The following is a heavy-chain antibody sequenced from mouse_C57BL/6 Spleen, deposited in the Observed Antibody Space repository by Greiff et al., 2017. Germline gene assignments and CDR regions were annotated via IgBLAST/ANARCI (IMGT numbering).Heavy chain of an antibody. D-gene: IGHD2-5*01. CDR1: GYTFTSYW. Sequence: QVQLKQPGAELVRPGSSVKLSCKASGYTFTSYWMHWVKQRPIQGLEWIGNIDPSDSETHYNQKFKDKATLTVDKSSSTAYMQLSSLTSEDSAVYYCASRGVTPYYAMDYWGQGTSVTVSS. V-gene: IGHV1-52*01. CDR3: ASRGVTPYYAMDY. J-gene: IGHJ4*01. CDR2: IDPSDSET.